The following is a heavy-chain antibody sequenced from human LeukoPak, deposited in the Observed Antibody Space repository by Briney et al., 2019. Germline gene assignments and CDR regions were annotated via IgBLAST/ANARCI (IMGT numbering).Heavy chain of an antibody. CDR2: ISADGATI. CDR1: GFDFNIYE. D-gene: IGHD3-10*01. Sequence: GGSLRLSCAASGFDFNIYEMNWVRQAPGKGLEWVAYISADGATIYYADSVKGRFTISRDNLKSSLFLQMSSLRAEDTAVYYCAGSRYPEPQDLNYWGQGTLVIVS. CDR3: AGSRYPEPQDLNY. V-gene: IGHV3-48*03. J-gene: IGHJ4*02.